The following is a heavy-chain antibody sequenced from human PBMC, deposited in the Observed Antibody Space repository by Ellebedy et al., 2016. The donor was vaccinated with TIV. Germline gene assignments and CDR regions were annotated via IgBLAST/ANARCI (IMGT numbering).Heavy chain of an antibody. J-gene: IGHJ4*02. CDR2: IYPGDSDT. CDR3: ARRLGCSGGSCYSGTDHYYFDY. D-gene: IGHD2-15*01. Sequence: GESLKISCKGSGYSFTSYWIGWVRQMPGKGLEWMGIIYPGDSDTRYSPSFQGQVTISADKSISTAYLQWSSLKASDTAMYYCARRLGCSGGSCYSGTDHYYFDYWGQGTLVTVSS. CDR1: GYSFTSYW. V-gene: IGHV5-51*01.